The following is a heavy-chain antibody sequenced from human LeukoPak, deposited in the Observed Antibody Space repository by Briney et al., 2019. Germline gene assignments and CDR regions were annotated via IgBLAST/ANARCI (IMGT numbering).Heavy chain of an antibody. J-gene: IGHJ5*02. CDR1: GASISTYY. D-gene: IGHD3-10*01. V-gene: IGHV4-4*07. Sequence: PSETLSLTCTVSGASISTYYWSWIRQPAGKGLEWIGRIYTSGSTNYNPSLKSRVTISVDTSKNQFSLKLSSVTAADTAVYYCARGGSSYYYGSGSPRGWFDPWGQGTLVTVSS. CDR3: ARGGSSYYYGSGSPRGWFDP. CDR2: IYTSGST.